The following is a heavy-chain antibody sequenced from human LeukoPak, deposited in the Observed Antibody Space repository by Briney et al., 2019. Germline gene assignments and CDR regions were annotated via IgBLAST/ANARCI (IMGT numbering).Heavy chain of an antibody. V-gene: IGHV3-74*03. J-gene: IGHJ6*02. CDR1: GFSFNSYW. D-gene: IGHD6-13*01. CDR2: INPDGSRP. Sequence: GGSLRLSCAASGFSFNSYWMDWVRHAPGKGLVWVSRINPDGSRPECADSVKGRFTISRDNAKNTLYLQMDSLRGEDTAVYYCAKGPKEQLFAYYYYGMDVWGQGTTVTVSS. CDR3: AKGPKEQLFAYYYYGMDV.